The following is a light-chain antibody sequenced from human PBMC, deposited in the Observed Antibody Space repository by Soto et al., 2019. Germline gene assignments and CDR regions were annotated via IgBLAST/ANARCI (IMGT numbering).Light chain of an antibody. CDR3: QQYNSWPTT. CDR2: GTS. Sequence: EVVMTQSPATLSASPGERATLSCRASQSVSSNLAWYQQKPGQAPRLLIFGTSTRATGIPARFGGTGSGTEFTLTISSLQSEDFAVYYCQQYNSWPTTFGPGTKVDI. V-gene: IGKV3-15*01. J-gene: IGKJ1*01. CDR1: QSVSSN.